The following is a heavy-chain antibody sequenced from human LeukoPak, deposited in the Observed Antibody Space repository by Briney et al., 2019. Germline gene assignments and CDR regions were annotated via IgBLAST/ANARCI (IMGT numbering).Heavy chain of an antibody. Sequence: SETLSLTCTVPAGSINNYYWSWIRQPPGKGLEWIGYIYYSGSTNYNPSLKSRVTISVDTSKKQVSLNLSSVTAADTAVYYCARVAARYVGMDVWGQGTTVTVSS. V-gene: IGHV4-59*01. CDR2: IYYSGST. J-gene: IGHJ6*02. D-gene: IGHD6-6*01. CDR1: AGSINNYY. CDR3: ARVAARYVGMDV.